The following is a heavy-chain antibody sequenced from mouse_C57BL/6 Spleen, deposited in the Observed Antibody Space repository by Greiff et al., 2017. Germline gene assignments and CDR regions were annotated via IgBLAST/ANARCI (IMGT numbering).Heavy chain of an antibody. CDR1: GFNIKNTY. CDR3: ALNYYGTSYWYFDV. CDR2: IDPANGTT. Sequence: VQLQQSVAELVRPGASVKLSCTASGFNIKNTYMHWVKQRPEQGLEWIGRIDPANGTTKYAPKFQGKATITADTSSNTAYLQLSSLTSEDTSIYYCALNYYGTSYWYFDVWGTGTTVTVSS. J-gene: IGHJ1*03. D-gene: IGHD1-1*01. V-gene: IGHV14-3*01.